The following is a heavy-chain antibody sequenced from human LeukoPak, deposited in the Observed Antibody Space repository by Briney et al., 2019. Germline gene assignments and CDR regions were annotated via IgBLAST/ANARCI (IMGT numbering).Heavy chain of an antibody. CDR1: GFTFRSYA. D-gene: IGHD3-3*01. Sequence: GGSLRLSCAASGFTFRSYAMSWVRQAPGNGLEWVSAIGGSDGKTYYADSVKGRFTISRDNSKNTLYLQMNSLRAEDTAVYYCAKTNQQGGYYIGRGGVYYYYYYMDVWGKGTTVTVSS. J-gene: IGHJ6*03. CDR3: AKTNQQGGYYIGRGGVYYYYYYMDV. CDR2: IGGSDGKT. V-gene: IGHV3-23*01.